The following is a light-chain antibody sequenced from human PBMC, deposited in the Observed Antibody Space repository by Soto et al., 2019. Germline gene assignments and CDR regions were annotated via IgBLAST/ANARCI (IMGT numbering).Light chain of an antibody. CDR3: QQYHIWPSWT. CDR2: GAS. CDR1: QSINNK. J-gene: IGKJ1*01. Sequence: EVVMTQSPATLSVNPGQRVTLSCRASQSINNKVAWYQQKPGQAPRLLIYGASTRATGISARFSGSGSGTEFTLTISSLQSEDFAVYFCQQYHIWPSWTFGQGTKV. V-gene: IGKV3-15*01.